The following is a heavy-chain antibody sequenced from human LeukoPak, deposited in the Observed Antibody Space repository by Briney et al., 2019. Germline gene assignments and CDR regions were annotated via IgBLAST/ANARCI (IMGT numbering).Heavy chain of an antibody. CDR1: GFSFSTYA. J-gene: IGHJ4*02. V-gene: IGHV3-30*01. Sequence: GGSLRLSCAASGFSFSTYAMHWVRHAPGKGLEWVSLISSGATYEYYADSVKGRFTISRDNSKNTLYLQLNSLRAEDTAVYYCARDSTYYYDSGSSGPHYFDNWGQGTLVTVSS. D-gene: IGHD3-10*01. CDR2: ISSGATYE. CDR3: ARDSTYYYDSGSSGPHYFDN.